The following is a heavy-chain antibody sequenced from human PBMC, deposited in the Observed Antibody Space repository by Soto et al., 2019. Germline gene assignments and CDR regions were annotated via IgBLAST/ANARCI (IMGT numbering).Heavy chain of an antibody. CDR2: IIPIFGTA. CDR1: GGTFSSYA. D-gene: IGHD6-6*01. Sequence: QVQLVQSGAEVKKPGSSVKVSCKASGGTFSSYAISWVRQAPGQGLEWMGGIIPIFGTANYAQKFQGRVTITADESTSAAYKEQSSLRSENTAVYYCGRESEKEYGSSSWRYCGRGTLVTVSS. V-gene: IGHV1-69*12. CDR3: GRESEKEYGSSSWRY. J-gene: IGHJ4*02.